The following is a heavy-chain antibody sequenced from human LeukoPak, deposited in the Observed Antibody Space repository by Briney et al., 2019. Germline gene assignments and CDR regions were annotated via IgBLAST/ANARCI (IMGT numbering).Heavy chain of an antibody. V-gene: IGHV3-7*01. CDR2: IKQDGSEK. Sequence: GGSLTLSCAASGFTFSYYWMSWVRQAPGKGLEWVANIKQDGSEKYYVDSVKGRFTISRDNAKNSLYLQMNSLRAEDTAVFYCARGIFVGDQRRYFDYWGQGILVTVSS. J-gene: IGHJ4*02. CDR3: ARGIFVGDQRRYFDY. D-gene: IGHD3-3*01. CDR1: GFTFSYYW.